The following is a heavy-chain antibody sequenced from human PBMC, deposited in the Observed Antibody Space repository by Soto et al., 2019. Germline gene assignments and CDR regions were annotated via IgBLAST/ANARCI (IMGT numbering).Heavy chain of an antibody. D-gene: IGHD4-17*01. CDR1: GFTFSSYG. CDR2: IWYNGSDK. J-gene: IGHJ6*02. V-gene: IGHV3-33*06. Sequence: GGSLRLSCAASGFTFSSYGMHWVRQAPGKGLEWVGVIWYNGSDKKYADSVKGLFTISRDNSQNTLYLQMNSLRAEDTAVYYCAKDYGDWTGLYYYGLDVWGQGTTVTVSS. CDR3: AKDYGDWTGLYYYGLDV.